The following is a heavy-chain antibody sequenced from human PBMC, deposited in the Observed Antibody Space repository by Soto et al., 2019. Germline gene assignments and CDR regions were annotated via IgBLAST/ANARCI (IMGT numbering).Heavy chain of an antibody. J-gene: IGHJ6*02. CDR2: ISSSSSYI. D-gene: IGHD6-19*01. Sequence: PGGSLRLSCAASGFTFSSYSMNWVRQAPGKGLEWVSSISSSSSYIYYADSVKGRFTISRDNAKNSLYLQMNSLRAEDTAVYYCARSTSGWSTTLYYYYGMDVWGQGTTVTVSS. CDR3: ARSTSGWSTTLYYYYGMDV. V-gene: IGHV3-21*01. CDR1: GFTFSSYS.